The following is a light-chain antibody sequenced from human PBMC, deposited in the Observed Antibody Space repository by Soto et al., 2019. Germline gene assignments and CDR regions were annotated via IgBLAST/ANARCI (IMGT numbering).Light chain of an antibody. J-gene: IGKJ1*01. V-gene: IGKV3-15*01. CDR1: QSVSSN. CDR2: GAS. CDR3: QQYNNWPRT. Sequence: EIVMTQSPATLSVSHGERATLSCRASQSVSSNLAWYQQKPGQAPRLLIYGASTRATGIPARFSGSGSGTEFTLTISSLQSEDFAVYYCQQYNNWPRTFGQGGKVAIK.